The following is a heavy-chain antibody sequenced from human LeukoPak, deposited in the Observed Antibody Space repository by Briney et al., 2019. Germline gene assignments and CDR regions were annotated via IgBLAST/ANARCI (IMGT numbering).Heavy chain of an antibody. CDR3: ARARGGHCSGGSCYHFDY. J-gene: IGHJ4*02. CDR2: INPNSGGT. D-gene: IGHD2-15*01. CDR1: GYTFTGYY. Sequence: GASVKVSCKASGYTFTGYYMHWVRQAPGQGLEWMGCINPNSGGTNYAQKFQGRVTMTRDTSISTAYMELSRLRSEDTAVYFCARARGGHCSGGSCYHFDYWGQGTLVTVSS. V-gene: IGHV1-2*02.